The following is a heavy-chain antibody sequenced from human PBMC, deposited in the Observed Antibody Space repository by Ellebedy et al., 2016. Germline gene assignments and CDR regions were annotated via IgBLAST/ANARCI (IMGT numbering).Heavy chain of an antibody. CDR1: GYTFNSYF. Sequence: ASVKVSCKASGYTFNSYFLHWIRRAPGQRLEWMGWINTDNGNTRFSQNFQGRVTITRDTSASTAYMELSSLKSEDTAVYYCARGPSTGDFDYWGQGTLVTVSS. CDR3: ARGPSTGDFDY. D-gene: IGHD4-17*01. CDR2: INTDNGNT. J-gene: IGHJ4*02. V-gene: IGHV1-3*04.